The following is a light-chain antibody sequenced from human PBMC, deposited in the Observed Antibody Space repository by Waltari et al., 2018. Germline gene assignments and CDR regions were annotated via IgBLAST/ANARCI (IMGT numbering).Light chain of an antibody. J-gene: IGKJ4*01. CDR3: QQRSSWPLT. V-gene: IGKV3-11*01. Sequence: EIVLTQSPATLSLSPGERVTLSCRASQTIDIYLAWYQQRPGQAPSLLISYASYRATGIPARFSGSGSGTDFTLTISILEPEDSAMYYCQQRSSWPLTFGGGTKVEFK. CDR2: YAS. CDR1: QTIDIY.